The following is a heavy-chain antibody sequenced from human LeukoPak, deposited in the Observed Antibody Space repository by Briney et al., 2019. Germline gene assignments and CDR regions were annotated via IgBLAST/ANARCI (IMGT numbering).Heavy chain of an antibody. V-gene: IGHV3-7*01. CDR1: GFIFSSYW. D-gene: IGHD5-18*01. CDR3: ARDLSGVTGYTYGRGIDY. Sequence: QTGGSLRLSCVASGFIFSSYWMSWVRQAPGKGLEWVANIKQDGSEKYYVDSVKGRFTISRDNAKTSLYLQMNSLRAEDTAVYYCARDLSGVTGYTYGRGIDYWGQGTLVTVSS. J-gene: IGHJ4*02. CDR2: IKQDGSEK.